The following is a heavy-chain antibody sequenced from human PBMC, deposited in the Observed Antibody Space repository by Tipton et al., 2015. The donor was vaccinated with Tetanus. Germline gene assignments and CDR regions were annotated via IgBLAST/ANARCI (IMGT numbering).Heavy chain of an antibody. V-gene: IGHV4-61*01. D-gene: IGHD3-3*01. CDR3: ARANYEYPNKGPFDS. CDR2: ISYGGTS. Sequence: TLSLTCSVSGGSISGSSYYWSWIRQPPGKALEWLAYISYGGTSNSNYSLKSRITISQDTSKNQFSLKLTSVTAADTAIYYCARANYEYPNKGPFDSWGQGTLVTVSS. CDR1: GGSISGSSYY. J-gene: IGHJ4*02.